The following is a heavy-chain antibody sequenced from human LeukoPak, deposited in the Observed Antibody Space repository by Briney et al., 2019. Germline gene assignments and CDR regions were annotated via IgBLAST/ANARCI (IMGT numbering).Heavy chain of an antibody. CDR2: ISYDGSNK. Sequence: GGSLRLSCAASGFTFSSYAMHWVCQAPGKGLEWVAVISYDGSNKYYADSVKGRFTISRDNSKNTLYLQMNSLRAEDTAVYYCARAKGGYCSGGSCYYYYGMDVWGQGTTVTVSS. V-gene: IGHV3-30-3*01. J-gene: IGHJ6*02. D-gene: IGHD2-15*01. CDR1: GFTFSSYA. CDR3: ARAKGGYCSGGSCYYYYGMDV.